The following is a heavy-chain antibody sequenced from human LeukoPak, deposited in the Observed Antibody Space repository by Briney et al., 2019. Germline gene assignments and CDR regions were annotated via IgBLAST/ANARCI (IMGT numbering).Heavy chain of an antibody. CDR2: ISGSGGST. CDR3: AKGLALAGYFDY. J-gene: IGHJ4*02. CDR1: GFTFSNAW. Sequence: PGGSLRLSCAASGFTFSNAWMSWVRQAPGKGLEWVSAISGSGGSTYYADSVKGRFTISRDNSKNTLYLQMNSLRAEDTAVYYCAKGLALAGYFDYWGQGTLVTVSS. V-gene: IGHV3-23*01. D-gene: IGHD3-16*01.